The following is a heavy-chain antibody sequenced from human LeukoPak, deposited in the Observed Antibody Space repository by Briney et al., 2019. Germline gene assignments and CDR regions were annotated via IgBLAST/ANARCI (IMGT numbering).Heavy chain of an antibody. CDR3: AHRQAPVDIVVVPAAVSNWFDP. CDR1: GFSLSTSGVG. CDR2: IYWNDDK. V-gene: IGHV2-5*01. J-gene: IGHJ5*02. Sequence: SGPTLVNPTQTLTLTCTFSGFSLSTSGVGVGWIRQPPGKALEWLALIYWNDDKRYSPSLKSRLTITKDTSKNQVVLTMTNMEPVDTATYYCAHRQAPVDIVVVPAAVSNWFDPWGQGTLVTVSS. D-gene: IGHD2-2*03.